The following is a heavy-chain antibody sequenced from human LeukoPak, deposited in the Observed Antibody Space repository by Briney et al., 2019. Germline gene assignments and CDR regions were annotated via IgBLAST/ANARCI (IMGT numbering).Heavy chain of an antibody. CDR1: GFTFSSYW. CDR3: ARDSILHSPFDY. V-gene: IGHV3-7*01. D-gene: IGHD3-3*02. CDR2: IKQDGSEK. J-gene: IGHJ4*02. Sequence: PGGSLRLSCAASGFTFSSYWMSWVRQAPGKGLEWVASIKQDGSEKYYVDSVKGRFTISRDNAKNSLYLQMNSLRAEDTGVYYCARDSILHSPFDYWGQGTLVTVSS.